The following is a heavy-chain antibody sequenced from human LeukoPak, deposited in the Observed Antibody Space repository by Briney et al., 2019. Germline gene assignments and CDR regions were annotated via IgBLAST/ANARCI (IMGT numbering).Heavy chain of an antibody. Sequence: SETLSLTCTVSGGSISSYYWSWIRQPPGKGLEWIGYIYYSGSTNYNPSLKSRVTISVDTSKKQFSLKLSSVTDADTAVYYCARDGYYYGMDVWGQGTTVTVSS. CDR1: GGSISSYY. CDR2: IYYSGST. CDR3: ARDGYYYGMDV. J-gene: IGHJ6*02. V-gene: IGHV4-59*01.